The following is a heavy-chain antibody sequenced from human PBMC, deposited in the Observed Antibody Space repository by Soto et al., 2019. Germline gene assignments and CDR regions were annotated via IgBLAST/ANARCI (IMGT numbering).Heavy chain of an antibody. D-gene: IGHD3-10*01. CDR2: ISAYNGNT. Sequence: ASVKVSCKASGYTFTSYGISWVRQAPGQGLEWMGWISAYNGNTNYAQKLQGRVTMITDTSTSTAYMELRSLRSDDTAVYYCARDSPYPLITMVHEGYYGMDVWGQGTTVTVSS. CDR1: GYTFTSYG. V-gene: IGHV1-18*01. J-gene: IGHJ6*02. CDR3: ARDSPYPLITMVHEGYYGMDV.